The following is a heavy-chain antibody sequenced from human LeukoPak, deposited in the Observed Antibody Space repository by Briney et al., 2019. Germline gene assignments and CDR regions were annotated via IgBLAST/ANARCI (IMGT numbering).Heavy chain of an antibody. V-gene: IGHV3-21*01. CDR3: ASRNQYCGGDCFWAFDI. CDR1: GYTFSRYS. J-gene: IGHJ3*02. D-gene: IGHD2-21*02. Sequence: GGSLRLSCGASGYTFSRYSMNWVRQAPGKGLEWVSSISSSGSYIYYADSVKGRFTISRDNAKNSLYLQMNSLRAEDTAVYYCASRNQYCGGDCFWAFDIWGQGTMVTVSS. CDR2: ISSSGSYI.